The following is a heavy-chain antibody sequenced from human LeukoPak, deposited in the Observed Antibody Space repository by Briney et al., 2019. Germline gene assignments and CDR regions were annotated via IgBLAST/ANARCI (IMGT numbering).Heavy chain of an antibody. CDR2: INPSGGST. V-gene: IGHV1-46*01. Sequence: ASVKVSCKASGYTFTSYYMHWVRQAPGQGLEWMGIINPSGGSTIYAQKFQGRVTMTEDTSTDTAYMELSSLRSEDTAVYYCATGPPSRRWLQSTIDYWGQGTLVTVSS. J-gene: IGHJ4*02. CDR3: ATGPPSRRWLQSTIDY. CDR1: GYTFTSYY. D-gene: IGHD5-24*01.